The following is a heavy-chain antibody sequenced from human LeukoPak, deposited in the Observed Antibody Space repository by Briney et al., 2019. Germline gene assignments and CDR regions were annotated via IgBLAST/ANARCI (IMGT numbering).Heavy chain of an antibody. CDR2: ISWSSGNI. V-gene: IGHV3-9*01. J-gene: IGHJ6*02. CDR3: ARDQQQWLVRYYYYGMDV. Sequence: SGGSLRLSCAASGFTFDDHAMHWVRQAPGKGLEWVSGISWSSGNIDYADSVKGRFTISRDNAKNSLYLQMNSLRAEDTAVYYCARDQQQWLVRYYYYGMDVWGQGTTVTVSS. D-gene: IGHD6-19*01. CDR1: GFTFDDHA.